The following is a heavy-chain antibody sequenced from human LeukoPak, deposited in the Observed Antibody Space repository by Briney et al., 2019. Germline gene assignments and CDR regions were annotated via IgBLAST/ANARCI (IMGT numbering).Heavy chain of an antibody. V-gene: IGHV3-11*01. D-gene: IGHD6-13*01. J-gene: IGHJ4*02. CDR1: GFTVSSFY. CDR2: ISSSGSTI. CDR3: ARGPYSSSWYLFYYFDY. Sequence: GGSLRLSCVASGFTVSSFYMSWVRQAPGKGLEWVSYISSSGSTIYYADSVKGRFTISRDNAKNSLYLQMNSLRAEDTAVYYCARGPYSSSWYLFYYFDYWGQGTLVTVSS.